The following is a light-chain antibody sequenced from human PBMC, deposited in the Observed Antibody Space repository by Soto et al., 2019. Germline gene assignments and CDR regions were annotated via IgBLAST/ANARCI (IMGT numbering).Light chain of an antibody. CDR2: DVS. CDR1: SSDVGSYNL. Sequence: QSVLTQPASVSGSPGQSITISCTGTSSDVGSYNLVSWYQQHPGKAPKLMIYDVSKRPSGVSNRFSGSKSGNTASLTISGLQAEDEADYYCCSYAGSSTSVVFGGGTQLTVL. CDR3: CSYAGSSTSVV. J-gene: IGLJ2*01. V-gene: IGLV2-23*02.